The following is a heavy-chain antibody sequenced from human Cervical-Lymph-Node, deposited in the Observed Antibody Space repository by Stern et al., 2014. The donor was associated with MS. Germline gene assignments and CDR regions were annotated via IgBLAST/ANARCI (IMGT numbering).Heavy chain of an antibody. D-gene: IGHD2-2*01. Sequence: QVQLQESGPGLVKPSQTLSLTCTVSGGSISSGGYFWSWIRQHPGKGLEWIGVIYHSGSSYYNSSPKSRLPISVDTSKNPFSLTLSSLTAADTAVYYCARKGAIVPAAIENWFDSWGQGTLVTVSS. CDR3: ARKGAIVPAAIENWFDS. J-gene: IGHJ5*01. CDR1: GGSISSGGYF. V-gene: IGHV4-31*03. CDR2: IYHSGSS.